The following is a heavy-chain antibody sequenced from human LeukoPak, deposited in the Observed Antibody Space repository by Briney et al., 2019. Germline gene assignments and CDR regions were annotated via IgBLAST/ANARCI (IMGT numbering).Heavy chain of an antibody. Sequence: SETLSLTCTVSGGSISSGAYYWGWIRQPPGKGLEWIGTIHYSGKTYYNPFLKSRITISIDTAKKQFALKLSSVTAADTAVYYCARDYGDHRVDYWGRGTLVTVSS. D-gene: IGHD4-17*01. CDR1: GGSISSGAYY. J-gene: IGHJ4*02. CDR2: IHYSGKT. CDR3: ARDYGDHRVDY. V-gene: IGHV4-39*06.